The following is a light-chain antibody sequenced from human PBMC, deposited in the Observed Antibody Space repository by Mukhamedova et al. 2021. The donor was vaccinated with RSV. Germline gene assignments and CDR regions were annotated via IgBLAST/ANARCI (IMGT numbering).Light chain of an antibody. CDR3: YSATDTVV. J-gene: IGLJ2*01. V-gene: IGLV3-27*01. CDR2: INS. Sequence: GFPQKPGQAPILVIYINSVRLSGIPERFSGSGPGTTVTLTISGAQVDDEADYYCYSATDTVVFGGGTKLTVL.